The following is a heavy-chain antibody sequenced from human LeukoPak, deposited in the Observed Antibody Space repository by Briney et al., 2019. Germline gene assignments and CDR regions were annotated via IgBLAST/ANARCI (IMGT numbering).Heavy chain of an antibody. Sequence: PSGTLSLTCAVSGGSILSTNWWSWVRQPPGKGLEWIGEVHLNGATNYNPSVEGRVTMSIDKSKNHLSLDVISVTAADTAMYYCTRGSGAFSPFGFWGQGTLVTVSS. CDR1: GGSILSTNW. V-gene: IGHV4-4*02. J-gene: IGHJ4*02. CDR3: TRGSGAFSPFGF. CDR2: VHLNGAT. D-gene: IGHD3-3*01.